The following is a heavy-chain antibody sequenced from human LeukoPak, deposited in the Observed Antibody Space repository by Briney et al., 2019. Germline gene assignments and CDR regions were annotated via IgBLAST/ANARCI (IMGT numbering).Heavy chain of an antibody. V-gene: IGHV1-69*04. CDR3: ASDGGTQHY. Sequence: ASVKVSSKASGGTFSSYAISWVRQAPGQGLEWMGRIIPIFGIANYAQKFQGRVTITADKSTSTAYMELSSLRSEDTAVYYCASDGGTQHYWGQGTLVTVSS. CDR2: IIPIFGIA. J-gene: IGHJ4*02. D-gene: IGHD3-16*01. CDR1: GGTFSSYA.